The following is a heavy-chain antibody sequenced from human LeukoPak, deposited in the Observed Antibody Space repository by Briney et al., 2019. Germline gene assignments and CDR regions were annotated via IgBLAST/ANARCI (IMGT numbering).Heavy chain of an antibody. Sequence: GGSLRLSCAASGFTFSSYAMSWVRQAPGKGLEWVSALSGSGGSTYYADSVKGRFTISRENSKNTLYLQMNSLRAEDTAVYYCAKGGEVVSATRVDCWGQGTLVSVSS. D-gene: IGHD2-15*01. V-gene: IGHV3-23*01. CDR1: GFTFSSYA. J-gene: IGHJ4*02. CDR3: AKGGEVVSATRVDC. CDR2: LSGSGGST.